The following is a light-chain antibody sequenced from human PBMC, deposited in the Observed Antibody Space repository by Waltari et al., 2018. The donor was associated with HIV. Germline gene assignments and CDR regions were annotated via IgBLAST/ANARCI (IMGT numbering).Light chain of an antibody. CDR3: SSYTTSSTGV. J-gene: IGLJ1*01. CDR1: SSDVGGYNY. CDR2: EVS. V-gene: IGLV2-14*01. Sequence: QSALTQPASVSGSPGQSITISCTGTSSDVGGYNYVSWYQQNPGKAPKFMIYEVSNRPSGVSIRFSGSKSGNTASLTISRLQTEDEADYYCSSYTTSSTGVFGTGTKVTVL.